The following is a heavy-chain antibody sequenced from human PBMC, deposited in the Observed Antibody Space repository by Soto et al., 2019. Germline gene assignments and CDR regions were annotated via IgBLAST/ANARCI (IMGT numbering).Heavy chain of an antibody. CDR1: GYTFTRYN. J-gene: IGHJ4*02. Sequence: ASVKVSCKASGYTFTRYNVHWVRQAPGQGLEWMAIINPSGGTTYYVQKFEGRVTLTTDTSTSTVYMELSSLRSDDTAVYYCARVRGGGSEYFFDYWGQGTLVTVSS. CDR2: INPSGGTT. CDR3: ARVRGGGSEYFFDY. D-gene: IGHD2-15*01. V-gene: IGHV1-46*01.